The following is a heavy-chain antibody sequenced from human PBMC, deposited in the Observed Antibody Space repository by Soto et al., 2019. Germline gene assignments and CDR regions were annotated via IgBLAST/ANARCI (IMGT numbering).Heavy chain of an antibody. CDR2: IIPMLEMA. Sequence: QVQLVQSGAEVKKPGSSVKVSCKASGGTFSSFTLNWVRQAPGQGLEWMGRIIPMLEMANYAQKFQGRVXXXXXXXXXXXXXXXXXXXXXXXXXXXXXXXXXXXXXRISSRGLDVWGQGTTVTVAS. J-gene: IGHJ6*02. V-gene: IGHV1-69*02. CDR1: GGTFSSFT. CDR3: XXXXXXXXXRISSRGLDV.